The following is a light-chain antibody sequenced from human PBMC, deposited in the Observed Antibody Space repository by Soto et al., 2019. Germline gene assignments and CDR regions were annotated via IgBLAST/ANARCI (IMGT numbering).Light chain of an antibody. J-gene: IGKJ5*01. Sequence: EIVMTQSPATLSVSPGTSATPSCRASQSVSSNLAWYQQKPGQAPRLLIYGASTRATGIPARFSGSGSGTEFTLTIRSLQSEDFAVYYCQKYNNWPGITFGQGTRLEIK. CDR2: GAS. CDR1: QSVSSN. CDR3: QKYNNWPGIT. V-gene: IGKV3-15*01.